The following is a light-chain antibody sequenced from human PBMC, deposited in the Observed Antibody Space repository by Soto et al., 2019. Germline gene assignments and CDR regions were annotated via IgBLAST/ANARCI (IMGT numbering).Light chain of an antibody. CDR1: SGSVCSNF. Sequence: NFMLTQPHSVSGSPGKTITISCTRNSGSVCSNFVQWFQQRPGSAPTIVIYEDDQRSSGVPDRYSASIDRSSNSASLTISGLRTEDEADYYCQSYDSNSVIFGGGTKLTVL. V-gene: IGLV6-57*04. CDR3: QSYDSNSVI. J-gene: IGLJ2*01. CDR2: EDD.